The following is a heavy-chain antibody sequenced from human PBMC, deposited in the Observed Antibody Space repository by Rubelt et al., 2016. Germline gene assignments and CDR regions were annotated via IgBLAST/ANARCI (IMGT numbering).Heavy chain of an antibody. J-gene: IGHJ4*02. D-gene: IGHD5-18*01. CDR1: GYTFTSYG. V-gene: IGHV1-18*01. Sequence: PGPSVKLSCKASGYTFTSYGISCVRQAPGQGLEWMGWISAYNGNKNHAKNVQGTVNMTSETSTSAAYMEVRSLGSEETAVYYCARRRHTAMVDYWCQGTLVTVSS. CDR3: ARRRHTAMVDY. CDR2: ISAYNGNK.